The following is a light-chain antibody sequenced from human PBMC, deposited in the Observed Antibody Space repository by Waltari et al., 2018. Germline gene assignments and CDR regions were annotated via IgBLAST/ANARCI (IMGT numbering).Light chain of an antibody. CDR3: QQYNDGPPFN. V-gene: IGKV1-39*01. CDR1: QSISTY. Sequence: DIQMTQSPSSLSASVVDRVTITCRASQSISTYLNWYQQESGKAPKLLIYSASSLQSGVPSRFSGSGSGTDFTLTISRLEPEDFAVFYCQQYNDGPPFNFGQGTKLEIK. CDR2: SAS. J-gene: IGKJ2*01.